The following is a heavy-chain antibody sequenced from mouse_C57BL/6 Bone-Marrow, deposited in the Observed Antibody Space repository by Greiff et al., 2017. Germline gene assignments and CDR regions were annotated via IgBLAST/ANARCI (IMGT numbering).Heavy chain of an antibody. J-gene: IGHJ2*01. CDR2: IDPSDSYT. V-gene: IGHV1-69*01. CDR3: SRNRWLLYFDY. D-gene: IGHD2-3*01. CDR1: GFTFTSYW. Sequence: QVQLQQPGAELVMPGASVKLSCKASGFTFTSYWMHWVQQRPGQGLEWIGEIDPSDSYTNYNQKFQGKSTLTVDKSSSTAYMQLSDLTSEDSAFYYCSRNRWLLYFDYWGQGTTLTVSS.